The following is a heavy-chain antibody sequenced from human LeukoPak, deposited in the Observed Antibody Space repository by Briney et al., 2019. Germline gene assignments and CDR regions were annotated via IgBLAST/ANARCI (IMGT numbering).Heavy chain of an antibody. J-gene: IGHJ4*02. Sequence: GGSLRLSCAASGFTFSSYGMHWVRQAPGKGLEWVAFIRYDGSNKYYADSVKGRFTISRDNAKNTLYLQMNSLRAEDTAVYYCARGPRSSWDYWGQGTLVTVSS. CDR3: ARGPRSSWDY. CDR2: IRYDGSNK. D-gene: IGHD6-13*01. CDR1: GFTFSSYG. V-gene: IGHV3-30*02.